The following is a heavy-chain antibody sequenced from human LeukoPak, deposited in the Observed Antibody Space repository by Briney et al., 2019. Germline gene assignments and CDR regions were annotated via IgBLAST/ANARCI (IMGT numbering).Heavy chain of an antibody. CDR3: ARAAVVAATRYYYMDV. Sequence: SSETLSLTCAVYGGSFSGYYWSWIRQPPGKGLEWIGEINHSGSTNYNPSLKSRVTISVDTSKNQFSLKLSSVTAADTAVYYCARAAVVAATRYYYMDVWGKGTTVTASS. CDR2: INHSGST. D-gene: IGHD2-15*01. V-gene: IGHV4-34*01. J-gene: IGHJ6*03. CDR1: GGSFSGYY.